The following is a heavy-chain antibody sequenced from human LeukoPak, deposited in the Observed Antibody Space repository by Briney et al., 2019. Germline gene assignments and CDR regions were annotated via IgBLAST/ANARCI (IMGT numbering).Heavy chain of an antibody. CDR2: IHHSGDT. V-gene: IGHV4-38-2*02. J-gene: IGHJ4*02. D-gene: IGHD1/OR15-1a*01. CDR1: GYSITSIYY. Sequence: SQTLSLTCTVSGYSITSIYYWGWIRQPPGKGLEWIGSIHHSGDTAYNPSLKSRVTISVDTSKNQFSLKLSSVTAADTAVYYCARGTIPPYYFDYWGQGTLVTVSS. CDR3: ARGTIPPYYFDY.